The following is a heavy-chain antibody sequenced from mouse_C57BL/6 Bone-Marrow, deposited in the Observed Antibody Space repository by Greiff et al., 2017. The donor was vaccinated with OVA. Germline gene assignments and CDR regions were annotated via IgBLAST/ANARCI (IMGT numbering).Heavy chain of an antibody. CDR2: IYPRSGTT. J-gene: IGHJ2*01. CDR1: GYTFPSYG. D-gene: IGHD2-2*01. V-gene: IGHV1-81*01. Sequence: QVQLQQSGAELARPGASVKLSCKASGYTFPSYGISWVKQRTGQGLEWIGEIYPRSGTTYYNEKFKGKATLTADKSSSTAYMELRSLTSEDAAVYFCARERDMVTTSYVDYWGQGTTLTVSS. CDR3: ARERDMVTTSYVDY.